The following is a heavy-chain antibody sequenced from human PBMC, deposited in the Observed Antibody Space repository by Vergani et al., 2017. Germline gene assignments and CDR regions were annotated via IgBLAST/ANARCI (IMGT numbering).Heavy chain of an antibody. J-gene: IGHJ6*03. CDR3: ARTVGDHRKSYYYYYYMDV. CDR1: GGSISSGSYY. D-gene: IGHD2-15*01. Sequence: QVQLQESGPGLVKPSQTLSLTCTVSGGSISSGSYYWSWIRQPAGKGLEWIGRIYTSGSTNYNPSLKSRVTISVDTSKNQSSLKLCSVAAADTAVYYCARTVGDHRKSYYYYYYMDVWGKGTTVTVSS. V-gene: IGHV4-61*02. CDR2: IYTSGST.